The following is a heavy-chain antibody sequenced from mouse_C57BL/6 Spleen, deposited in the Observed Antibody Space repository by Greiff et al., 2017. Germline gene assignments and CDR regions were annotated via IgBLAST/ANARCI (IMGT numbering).Heavy chain of an antibody. J-gene: IGHJ4*01. CDR1: GFTFTSYW. V-gene: IGHV1-72*01. CDR3: ARAYSAMDY. CDR2: IGPNGGGT. Sequence: QVQLKQSGAELVKPGASLKLSCTASGFTFTSYWMNWVKLRPGRGLEWIGRIGPNGGGTKYNENFKSKATLTEDNPSSTAFMQLSSLTSEDSAVYYCARAYSAMDYWGQGTSVTVSS.